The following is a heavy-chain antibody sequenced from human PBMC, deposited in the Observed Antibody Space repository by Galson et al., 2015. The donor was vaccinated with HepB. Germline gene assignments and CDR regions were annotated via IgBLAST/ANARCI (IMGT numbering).Heavy chain of an antibody. J-gene: IGHJ6*02. CDR3: ARAYDSSGYYYKVLYYGMDV. D-gene: IGHD3-22*01. CDR2: ISAYNGNT. V-gene: IGHV1-18*01. Sequence: SVKVSCKASGYTFTSYGISWVRQAPGQGLEWMGWISAYNGNTNYAQKLQGRVTMTTDTSTSTAYMELRSLRSDDTAVYYCARAYDSSGYYYKVLYYGMDVWGQGTTVTVSS. CDR1: GYTFTSYG.